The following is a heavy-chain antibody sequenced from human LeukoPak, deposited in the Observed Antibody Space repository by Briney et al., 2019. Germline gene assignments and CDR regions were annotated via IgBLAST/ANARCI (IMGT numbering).Heavy chain of an antibody. CDR2: IYYSGST. D-gene: IGHD4-17*01. CDR1: GGSISSYY. J-gene: IGHJ3*02. V-gene: IGHV4-59*01. CDR3: ASGTVTTRDAFDI. Sequence: SETLSLTCTVSGGSISSYYWSWIRQPPGKGLEWIGYIYYSGSTNYNPSLKSRVTISVDTSKNQFSLKLSSVTAADTAVYYCASGTVTTRDAFDIWGQGTMVTVSS.